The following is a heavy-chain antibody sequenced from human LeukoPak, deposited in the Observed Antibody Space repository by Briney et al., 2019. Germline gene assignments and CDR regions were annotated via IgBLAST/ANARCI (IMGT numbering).Heavy chain of an antibody. CDR2: ISGSGTSA. CDR1: GFTFSSA. D-gene: IGHD2-2*01. Sequence: PGGSLRLSCSASGFTFSSAMSWVRQAPGKGLEWVSTISGSGTSAYYADSVKGRFTISRDNSKNTLYLQMNSLRAEDTAVYYCAKVQYQLLGFDYWGQGTLVTVSS. CDR3: AKVQYQLLGFDY. J-gene: IGHJ4*02. V-gene: IGHV3-23*01.